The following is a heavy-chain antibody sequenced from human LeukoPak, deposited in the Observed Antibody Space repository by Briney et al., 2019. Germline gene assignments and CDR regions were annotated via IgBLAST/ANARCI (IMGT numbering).Heavy chain of an antibody. CDR3: AKTSTWRTHDFDY. Sequence: HPGGSLRLSCAASGFTFSTYGMHWVRQAPGKGLEWVAVISYDGSNKYYVDSVKGRFTISRDNFNNTLYLQMNSLRGEDTAVYYCAKTSTWRTHDFDYWGQGTLVTVSS. CDR2: ISYDGSNK. J-gene: IGHJ4*02. CDR1: GFTFSTYG. V-gene: IGHV3-30*18. D-gene: IGHD1-1*01.